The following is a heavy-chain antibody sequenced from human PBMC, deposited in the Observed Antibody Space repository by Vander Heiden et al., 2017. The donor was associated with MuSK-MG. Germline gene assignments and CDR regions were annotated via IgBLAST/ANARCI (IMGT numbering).Heavy chain of an antibody. V-gene: IGHV4-39*01. J-gene: IGHJ4*02. CDR2: IYYSGST. D-gene: IGHD1-26*01. Sequence: QLQLQESGPGLVKPSETLFLTCTVSGGSISGSTYCWGWIRQPPGRGLEWIGSIYYSGSTYYNPSLKSRVAMSVDTSKNQFSLKLSSVTAADTAVFYCALGVVGPRFDYWGQGTLVTVSS. CDR3: ALGVVGPRFDY. CDR1: GGSISGSTYC.